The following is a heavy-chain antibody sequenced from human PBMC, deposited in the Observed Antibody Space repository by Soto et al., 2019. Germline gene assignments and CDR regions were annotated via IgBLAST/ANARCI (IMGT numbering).Heavy chain of an antibody. CDR3: AKGSRWLDPVDY. CDR1: GFTFDDYA. J-gene: IGHJ4*02. CDR2: ISWNSGSI. Sequence: GGSLRLSCAASGFTFDDYAMHWVRQAPGKGLEWVSGISWNSGSIGYADSVKGRFTISRDNAKNSLYLQMNSLRAEDTALYYCAKGSRWLDPVDYWGQGTLVTVSS. D-gene: IGHD6-19*01. V-gene: IGHV3-9*01.